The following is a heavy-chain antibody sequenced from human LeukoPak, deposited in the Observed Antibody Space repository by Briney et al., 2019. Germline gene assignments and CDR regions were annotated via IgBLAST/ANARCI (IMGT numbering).Heavy chain of an antibody. Sequence: ASVKVSCKASGYTFTDYYMHWVRQAPGQGLEWMGWISAYNGNRNYAQKLQGRVTMTTDTSTSTAYMELRSLRSDDTAVYYCARGLWFGEYNYWGQGTLVTVSS. J-gene: IGHJ4*02. D-gene: IGHD3-10*01. CDR2: ISAYNGNR. V-gene: IGHV1-18*04. CDR1: GYTFTDYY. CDR3: ARGLWFGEYNY.